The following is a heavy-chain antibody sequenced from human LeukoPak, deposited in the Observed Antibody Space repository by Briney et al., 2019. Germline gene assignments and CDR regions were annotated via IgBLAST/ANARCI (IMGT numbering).Heavy chain of an antibody. V-gene: IGHV3-33*01. CDR1: GFTFSSYG. CDR3: TRDGGSGIDY. J-gene: IGHJ4*02. CDR2: IWYDGSKM. Sequence: GSLRLSCVVSGFTFSSYGMHWLRQAPGKGLEWVAVIWYDGSKMFYGDSVKGRFSVSRDDSKNTLYLQMSSLRAEDTAVYYCTRDGGSGIDYWGQGTLVTVSS. D-gene: IGHD3-16*01.